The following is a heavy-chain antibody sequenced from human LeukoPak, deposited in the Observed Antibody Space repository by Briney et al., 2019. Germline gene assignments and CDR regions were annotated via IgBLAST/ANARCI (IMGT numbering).Heavy chain of an antibody. CDR3: ARGRGTPMVRGVITNYFDL. V-gene: IGHV1-2*02. D-gene: IGHD3-10*01. J-gene: IGHJ2*01. CDR2: IDPNSGGT. Sequence: ASVKVSRKTSGYTFTAHYIHWVRQAPGQGLEWMGWIDPNSGGTNYAQKFLGSVTMTGDTSINTAFMEIRRLRSDDTAIYYCARGRGTPMVRGVITNYFDLWGRGSLVTVSS. CDR1: GYTFTAHY.